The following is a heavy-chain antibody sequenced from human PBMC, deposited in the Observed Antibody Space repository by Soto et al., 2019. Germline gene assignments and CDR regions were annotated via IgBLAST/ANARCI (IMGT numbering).Heavy chain of an antibody. J-gene: IGHJ5*02. CDR1: GFTFSSYA. CDR3: AKDVKPGYSSSLGCFDP. CDR2: ITGSGGIT. V-gene: IGHV3-23*01. D-gene: IGHD6-13*01. Sequence: EVQLLESGGGLVQPGGSLRLSCAASGFTFSSYAMSWVRQAPGRGLEWVSAITGSGGITYSADSVKGRFTISRDNSKNTLYLQIDSLRAEDTAVYYCAKDVKPGYSSSLGCFDPWGQGTLVTVSS.